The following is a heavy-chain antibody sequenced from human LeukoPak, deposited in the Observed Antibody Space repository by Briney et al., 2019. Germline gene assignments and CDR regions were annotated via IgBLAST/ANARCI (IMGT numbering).Heavy chain of an antibody. CDR3: ARHAHDYYGSGSYPLSDL. V-gene: IGHV5-51*01. J-gene: IGHJ4*01. CDR1: GYKFTNYW. D-gene: IGHD3-10*01. Sequence: GESLKISCQASGYKFTNYWIGWVRQMPGKGLECLGIIFPGDFEVRYSPSFQGQVTISSDKSTSTAYLQWGSLEASDTAMYYCARHAHDYYGSGSYPLSDLWGQGTLVTVSS. CDR2: IFPGDFEV.